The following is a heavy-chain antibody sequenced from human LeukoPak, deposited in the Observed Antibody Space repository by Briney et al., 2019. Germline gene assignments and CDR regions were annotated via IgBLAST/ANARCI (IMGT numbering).Heavy chain of an antibody. Sequence: GGSLRLSCAASGFTFSSYAMSWVRQAPGKGLEWVSAISGSGGSTYYADSVKGRFTISRDNSKSTLYLQMNSLRAEDTAVYYCAKDRTRGIAADWGQGTLVTVSS. CDR1: GFTFSSYA. CDR3: AKDRTRGIAAD. V-gene: IGHV3-23*01. J-gene: IGHJ4*02. CDR2: ISGSGGST. D-gene: IGHD6-13*01.